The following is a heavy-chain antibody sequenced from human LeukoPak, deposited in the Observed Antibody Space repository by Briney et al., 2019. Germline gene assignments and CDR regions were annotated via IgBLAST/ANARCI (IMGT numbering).Heavy chain of an antibody. J-gene: IGHJ4*02. CDR2: ISTISRT. Sequence: GGSLSLSCADSGFTFSRYAMGWDRQAPGKGLEWVSLISTISRTHYADSGQGRFTTSRDNSKKTLSLHMNSLRAEDTAVYYCAIGLDSSGYYHVVDSWGQGALVTVSS. CDR3: AIGLDSSGYYHVVDS. V-gene: IGHV3-23*01. CDR1: GFTFSRYA. D-gene: IGHD3-22*01.